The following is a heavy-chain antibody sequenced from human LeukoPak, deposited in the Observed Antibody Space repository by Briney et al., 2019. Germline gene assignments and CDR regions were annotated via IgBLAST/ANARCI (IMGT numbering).Heavy chain of an antibody. D-gene: IGHD3-3*01. CDR2: ISGSGGST. Sequence: GGSLRLSCAASGFTFSSYAMSWVRQAPGKGLEWVSAISGSGGSTYYADSVKGRFTISRDNSKNTLYLQMNSLRAEDTAVYYCALITIFGVVITSKVDYWGQGTLVTVSS. CDR1: GFTFSSYA. V-gene: IGHV3-23*01. CDR3: ALITIFGVVITSKVDY. J-gene: IGHJ4*02.